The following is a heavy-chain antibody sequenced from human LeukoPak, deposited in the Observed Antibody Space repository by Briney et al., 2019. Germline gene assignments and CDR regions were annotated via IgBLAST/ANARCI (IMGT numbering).Heavy chain of an antibody. CDR2: IWYDGSNK. V-gene: IGHV3-33*01. CDR1: GFTFSSYG. J-gene: IGHJ4*02. CDR3: AREKRITMIVVVMDY. Sequence: GGSLRLSGAASGFTFSSYGMHWVRQAPGKGLEWVAVIWYDGSNKYYADSVKGRFTISRDNSKNTLYLQMNSLRAEDTAVYYCAREKRITMIVVVMDYWGQGTLVTVAS. D-gene: IGHD3-22*01.